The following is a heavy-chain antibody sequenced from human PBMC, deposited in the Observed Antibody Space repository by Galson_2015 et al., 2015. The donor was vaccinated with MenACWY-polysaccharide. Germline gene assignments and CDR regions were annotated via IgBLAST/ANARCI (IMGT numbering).Heavy chain of an antibody. CDR2: INTNTGNT. CDR1: GYTFTSYA. V-gene: IGHV7-4-1*02. CDR3: ARDPKHEVTTVPTGRFDY. Sequence: SVKVSCKASGYTFTSYAMNWVRQAPGQGLEWMGWINTNTGNTKYAQGFKGRVVFSLDTSVSTAYLQISSLKAEDTAVYYCARDPKHEVTTVPTGRFDYGGQGTLVTVAS. D-gene: IGHD4-17*01. J-gene: IGHJ4*02.